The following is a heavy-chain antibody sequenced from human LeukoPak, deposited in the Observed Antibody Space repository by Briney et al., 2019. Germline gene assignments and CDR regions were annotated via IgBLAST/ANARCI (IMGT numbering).Heavy chain of an antibody. Sequence: PGGSLRLSCVASGLTFSSSWMNWIRQAPGKGPEWLANINPAGSQKDYVDSVKGRFTISRDNAQDSVFLQMNNLRAEDTAVFYCARYSGSFPGWLDPWGLGTLVTVSS. CDR1: GLTFSSSW. D-gene: IGHD1-26*01. CDR2: INPAGSQK. J-gene: IGHJ5*02. V-gene: IGHV3-7*01. CDR3: ARYSGSFPGWLDP.